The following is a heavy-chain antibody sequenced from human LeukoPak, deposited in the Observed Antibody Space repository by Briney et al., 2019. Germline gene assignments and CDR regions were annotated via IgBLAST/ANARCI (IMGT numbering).Heavy chain of an antibody. J-gene: IGHJ3*02. Sequence: SETLSLTCTVSGYSISSGYYWGWIRPPPGKGLEWIGSIYHSGSTYYNPSLKSRVTISVDTSKNRFSLKLSSVTAADTAVYYCARDLGGNSAFDIWGQGTMVTVSS. CDR1: GYSISSGYY. D-gene: IGHD4-23*01. V-gene: IGHV4-38-2*02. CDR2: IYHSGST. CDR3: ARDLGGNSAFDI.